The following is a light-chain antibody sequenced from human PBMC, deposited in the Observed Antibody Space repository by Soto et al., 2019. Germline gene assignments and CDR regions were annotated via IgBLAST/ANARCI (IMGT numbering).Light chain of an antibody. CDR2: GAS. CDR3: HHYGGSPIT. Sequence: EIVLTQSPGTLSLSPGERATLSCRASQSFNSIYLAWYQQKPGQAPRLLIYGASSRATGIPDRFSGSGSGTDFTLTISRLEPEDFAVYYCHHYGGSPITFGQGTRLEIK. J-gene: IGKJ5*01. V-gene: IGKV3-20*01. CDR1: QSFNSIY.